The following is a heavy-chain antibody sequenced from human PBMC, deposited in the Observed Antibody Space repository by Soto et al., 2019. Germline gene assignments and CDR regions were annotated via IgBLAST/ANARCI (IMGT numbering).Heavy chain of an antibody. CDR1: GFTFSSYA. V-gene: IGHV3-23*01. D-gene: IGHD3-3*01. J-gene: IGHJ6*02. Sequence: GSLRLSCAASGFTFSSYAMSWVRQAPGKGLEWVSAISGSGGSTYYADSVKGRFTISRDNSKNTLYLQMNSLRAEDTAVYYCAKTTSGPSLVGLYYYGIDVWGQGTTVTVSS. CDR3: AKTTSGPSLVGLYYYGIDV. CDR2: ISGSGGST.